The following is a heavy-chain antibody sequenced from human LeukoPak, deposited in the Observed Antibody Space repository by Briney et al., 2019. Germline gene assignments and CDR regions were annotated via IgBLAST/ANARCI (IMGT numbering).Heavy chain of an antibody. Sequence: PGRSLRLSCAASGFTFSSYGMHWVRQAPGKGLEWVAVISYDGSNKSFADSVKGRFTISRDNSKNTLYLQMNSLRAEDTAVYYCAKDSGIAVAGTLRAFDIWGQGTMVTVSS. CDR2: ISYDGSNK. D-gene: IGHD6-19*01. CDR3: AKDSGIAVAGTLRAFDI. CDR1: GFTFSSYG. V-gene: IGHV3-30*18. J-gene: IGHJ3*02.